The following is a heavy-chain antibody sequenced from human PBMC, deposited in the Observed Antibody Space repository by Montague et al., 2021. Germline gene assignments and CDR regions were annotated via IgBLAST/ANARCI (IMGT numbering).Heavy chain of an antibody. CDR1: GDSVAIISVR. CDR3: TSGREGNYNVMDV. D-gene: IGHD1-1*01. Sequence: CAISGDSVAIISVRWNWVRQTSALRPERLGGSYYRFKRNNDYAVSVRGRVTINPDTSKNQFSLQLNSVTPEDTAIYYCTSGREGNYNVMDVWGQGTTVTVSS. J-gene: IGHJ6*02. V-gene: IGHV6-1*01. CDR2: SYYRFKRNN.